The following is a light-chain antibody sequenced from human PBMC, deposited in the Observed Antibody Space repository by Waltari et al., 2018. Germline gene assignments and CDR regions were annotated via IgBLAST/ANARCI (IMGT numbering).Light chain of an antibody. V-gene: IGKV2D-29*01. CDR1: QSLLHTNGRTF. J-gene: IGKJ4*01. Sequence: DIVMTQTPLSLSVTPGQPASISCKSSQSLLHTNGRTFLYWVLQKPGPPPQLLIYEVSNRISGVPDRFSGSGSGTDFTLKISRVEAEDVGVYYCMQSVQVPLTFGGGTKVEIK. CDR2: EVS. CDR3: MQSVQVPLT.